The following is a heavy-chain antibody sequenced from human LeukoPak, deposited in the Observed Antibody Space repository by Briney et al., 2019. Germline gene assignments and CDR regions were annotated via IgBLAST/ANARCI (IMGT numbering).Heavy chain of an antibody. CDR1: GFTFSDYY. V-gene: IGHV3-11*04. CDR2: ISSSGSTI. D-gene: IGHD6-13*01. J-gene: IGHJ4*02. CDR3: ARERYSSSWYGAFDY. Sequence: PGGSLRLSCAASGFTFSDYYMSWIRQAPGKGLEWVSYISSSGSTIYYADSVKGRFTISRDNAKNSLYLQMNSLRAEDTAVYYCARERYSSSWYGAFDYWGQGTLVTVSS.